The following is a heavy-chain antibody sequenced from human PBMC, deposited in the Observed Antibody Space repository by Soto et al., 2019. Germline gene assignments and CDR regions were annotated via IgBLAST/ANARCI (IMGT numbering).Heavy chain of an antibody. V-gene: IGHV6-1*01. CDR1: GDSVSSNSAG. CDR3: ARGEQYSGGIFDY. CDR2: TYYRSKWYY. J-gene: IGHJ4*01. D-gene: IGHD1-26*01. Sequence: LSLTCAITGDSVSSNSAGWSWVRQSPSRGLEWLGRTYYRSKWYYEYAVSVRGRITINPDTSKNQYSLQLNSVTPEDTAVYFCARGEQYSGGIFDYWGQGTLVTVSS.